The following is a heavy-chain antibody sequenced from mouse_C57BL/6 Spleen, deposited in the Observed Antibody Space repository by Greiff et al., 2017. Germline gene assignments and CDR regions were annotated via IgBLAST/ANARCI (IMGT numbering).Heavy chain of an antibody. D-gene: IGHD3-2*02. J-gene: IGHJ2*01. V-gene: IGHV1-7*01. CDR3: ARYLDSSGYDY. CDR2: INPSSGYT. CDR1: GYTFTSYC. Sequence: QVQLKESGAELAKPGASVKLSCKASGYTFTSYCMPWVKQRPGQGLEWIGYINPSSGYTTCNQKFKNTATVTADKSSSTAYMQLSSLTYEDSAVYYCARYLDSSGYDYWGQGTTLTVSS.